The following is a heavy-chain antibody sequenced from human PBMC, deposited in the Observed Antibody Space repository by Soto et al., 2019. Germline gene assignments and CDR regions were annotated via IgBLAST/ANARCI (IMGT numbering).Heavy chain of an antibody. D-gene: IGHD1-26*01. CDR3: ARALPGRNFDY. CDR1: GGSISSGGYS. J-gene: IGHJ4*02. Sequence: SETLSLTCAVSGGSISSGGYSWSWIRQPPGKGLEWIGYIYHSGSTYYNPSLKSRVTITVDRSKNQFSLKLSSVTAADTAVYYCARALPGRNFDYWGQGTLVTVS. V-gene: IGHV4-30-2*01. CDR2: IYHSGST.